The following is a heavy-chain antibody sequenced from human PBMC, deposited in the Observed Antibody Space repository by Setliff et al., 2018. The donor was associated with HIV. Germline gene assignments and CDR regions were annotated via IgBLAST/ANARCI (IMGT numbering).Heavy chain of an antibody. CDR3: ARDSGYSFGFNYLDY. J-gene: IGHJ4*02. D-gene: IGHD5-18*01. CDR1: GGSISSSNW. Sequence: PSETLSLTCAVSGGSISSSNWWSWVRQPPGKGLEWIGEIYHSGSTNYNPSLKSRVTISIDKSKNQFSLRLSSVTAADTAVYYWARDSGYSFGFNYLDYWGQGTLVTVSS. CDR2: IYHSGST. V-gene: IGHV4-4*02.